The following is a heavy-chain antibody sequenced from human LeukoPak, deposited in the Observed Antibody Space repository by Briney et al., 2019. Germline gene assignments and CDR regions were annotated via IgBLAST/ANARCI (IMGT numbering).Heavy chain of an antibody. CDR2: IIPIFGTA. V-gene: IGHV1-69*13. CDR1: GGTFSSYA. Sequence: ASVKVSCKASGGTFSSYAISWVRQAPGQGLEWMGGIIPIFGTANYAQKFQGRVTITADESTSTAYMELSSLRSDDTAVYYCARGGLLWFGESIDYWGQGSLVSVSS. CDR3: ARGGLLWFGESIDY. D-gene: IGHD3-10*01. J-gene: IGHJ4*02.